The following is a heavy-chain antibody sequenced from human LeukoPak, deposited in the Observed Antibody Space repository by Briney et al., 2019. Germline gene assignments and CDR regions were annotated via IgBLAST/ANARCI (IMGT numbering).Heavy chain of an antibody. CDR1: GGSISSYY. Sequence: SETLSLTCTVSGGSISSYYWSWIRQPPGKGLEWIGYIQYSGSTNYNPSLKSRVTISVDTSKKQFSLNLSSVIAADAARYYCARTARGDYVDYWGQGALVTVSS. CDR3: ARTARGDYVDY. D-gene: IGHD4-17*01. J-gene: IGHJ4*02. CDR2: IQYSGST. V-gene: IGHV4-59*01.